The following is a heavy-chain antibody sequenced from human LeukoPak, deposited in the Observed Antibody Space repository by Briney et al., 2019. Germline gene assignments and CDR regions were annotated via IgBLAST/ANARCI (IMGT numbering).Heavy chain of an antibody. CDR1: GGSISSGGYS. V-gene: IGHV4-30-2*01. CDR2: IYHSGST. J-gene: IGHJ6*02. D-gene: IGHD4-23*01. CDR3: ASGGGKDYYYYGMDV. Sequence: SETLSLTCAVSGGSISSGGYSWSWIRQPPGKGLEWIGYIYHSGSTYYNPSLKSRVTISVDRSKNQFSLKPSSVTAADTAVYYCASGGGKDYYYYGMDVWGQGTTVTVSS.